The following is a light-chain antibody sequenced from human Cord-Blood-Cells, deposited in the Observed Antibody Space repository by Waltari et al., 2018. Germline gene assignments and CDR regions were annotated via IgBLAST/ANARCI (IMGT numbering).Light chain of an antibody. J-gene: IGKJ5*01. CDR2: DAS. V-gene: IGKV3-11*01. CDR3: QQRSNWIT. CDR1: QSVSSY. Sequence: IVLTQSPATLSLSPGESATLSCRASQSVSSYLAWYQQKPGQAPRLLIYDASNRATGIPARFSGSGSGTDFTLTISSLEPEDFAVYYCQQRSNWITFGQGTRLEIK.